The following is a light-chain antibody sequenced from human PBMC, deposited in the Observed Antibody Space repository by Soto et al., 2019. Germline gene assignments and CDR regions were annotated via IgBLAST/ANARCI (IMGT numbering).Light chain of an antibody. V-gene: IGLV2-8*01. Sequence: QSALTQPPSAYGSPGQSVTISCTGNKSDIGVYDFVSWYQHHPGKAPRLIIYEVVQRPSGVPDRFSGSKSGNTASLTVSGLQAADEADYFCKSYAGSNTYVFGSGTKLTVL. CDR3: KSYAGSNTYV. J-gene: IGLJ1*01. CDR1: KSDIGVYDF. CDR2: EVV.